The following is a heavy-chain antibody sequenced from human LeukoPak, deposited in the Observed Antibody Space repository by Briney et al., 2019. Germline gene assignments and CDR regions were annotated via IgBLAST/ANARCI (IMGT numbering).Heavy chain of an antibody. CDR1: GYSISSGYY. Sequence: PSETLSLTCTVSGYSISSGYYWGWIRQPPGKGLEWIGSIYHSGSTYYNPSLKSRPTISVDTSKNQFSLKLSSVTAADMAVYYCSGRGGATRGKTLFDYWGQGTLVTVSS. CDR3: SGRGGATRGKTLFDY. J-gene: IGHJ4*02. V-gene: IGHV4-38-2*02. D-gene: IGHD1-26*01. CDR2: IYHSGST.